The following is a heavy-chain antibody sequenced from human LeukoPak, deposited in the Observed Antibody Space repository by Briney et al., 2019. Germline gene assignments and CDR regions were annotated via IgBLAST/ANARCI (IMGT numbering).Heavy chain of an antibody. CDR2: INPNSGGT. J-gene: IGHJ4*02. D-gene: IGHD3-10*01. CDR3: AREEMVRGVIGITSFDY. Sequence: GASVKVSCKASGYTFTGYYMHWVRQAPGQGLEWMGWINPNSGGTNYAQKFQGRVTMTRDTPISTAYMELSRLKSDDTAVYYCAREEMVRGVIGITSFDYWGQGTLVTVSS. V-gene: IGHV1-2*02. CDR1: GYTFTGYY.